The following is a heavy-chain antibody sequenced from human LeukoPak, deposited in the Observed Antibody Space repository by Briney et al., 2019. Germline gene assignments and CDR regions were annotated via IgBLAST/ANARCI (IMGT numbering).Heavy chain of an antibody. J-gene: IGHJ4*02. Sequence: GGSLRLSCAASGFTFSSYAMSWVRQAPGKGLEWISAISGSGGSTYYADSVKGRFTIPRDNSKNTLYLQMNSLRAEDTAVYYCAKDQHIVVVPAAQDWGQGTLVTVSS. CDR3: AKDQHIVVVPAAQD. CDR2: ISGSGGST. D-gene: IGHD2-2*01. CDR1: GFTFSSYA. V-gene: IGHV3-23*01.